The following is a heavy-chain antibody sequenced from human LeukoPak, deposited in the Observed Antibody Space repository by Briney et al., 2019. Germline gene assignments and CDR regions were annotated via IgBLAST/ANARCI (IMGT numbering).Heavy chain of an antibody. Sequence: PSETLSLTCTVSGGSISSYYWSWIRQPPGKGLEWIGSIYHSGSTYYNPSLKSRVTISVDTSKNQFSLKLSSVTAADTAVYYCARVLKGRAPFDYWGQRTLVTVSS. CDR3: ARVLKGRAPFDY. V-gene: IGHV4-38-2*02. J-gene: IGHJ4*02. CDR1: GGSISSYY. CDR2: IYHSGST.